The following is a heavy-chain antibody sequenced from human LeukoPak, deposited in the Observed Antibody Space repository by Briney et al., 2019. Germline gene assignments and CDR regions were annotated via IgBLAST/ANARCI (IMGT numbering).Heavy chain of an antibody. Sequence: PGGSLRLSCAASGFTFDDYAMHWVRQAPGKGLEWVSGISWNSGSIAYADSVKGRFTISRDNATNSLYLQMNSLRAEDTALYYCAKDEDGWGQGTLVTVSS. CDR1: GFTFDDYA. V-gene: IGHV3-9*01. J-gene: IGHJ1*01. CDR3: AKDEDG. CDR2: ISWNSGSI. D-gene: IGHD2-15*01.